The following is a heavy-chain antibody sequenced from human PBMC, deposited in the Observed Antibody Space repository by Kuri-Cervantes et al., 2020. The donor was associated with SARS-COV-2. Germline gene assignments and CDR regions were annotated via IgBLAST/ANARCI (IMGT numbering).Heavy chain of an antibody. V-gene: IGHV3-15*01. CDR1: GFTFSNAW. CDR3: TTYEYNWNDGNDAFDI. J-gene: IGHJ3*02. Sequence: GGSLRLSCARSGFTFSNAWMSWVRQAPGKGLEWVGRIKSKTDGGTTDYAAPVKGRFTISRDDSKNTLYLQMNSLKTEDTAVYYCTTYEYNWNDGNDAFDIWGQGTMVTVSS. CDR2: IKSKTDGGTT. D-gene: IGHD1-1*01.